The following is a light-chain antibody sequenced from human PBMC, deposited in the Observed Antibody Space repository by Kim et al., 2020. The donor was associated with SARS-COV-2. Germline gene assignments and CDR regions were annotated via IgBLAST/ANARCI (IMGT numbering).Light chain of an antibody. Sequence: PGEHATLSCRASQSVFRNYLAWYQQKPGQAPRLLIYGASSRATGIPDRFSGSGSGTDFTLTITRLEPEDFAVYYCQPYSSSPATFGQGTKVDIK. J-gene: IGKJ1*01. CDR2: GAS. CDR1: QSVFRNY. CDR3: QPYSSSPAT. V-gene: IGKV3-20*01.